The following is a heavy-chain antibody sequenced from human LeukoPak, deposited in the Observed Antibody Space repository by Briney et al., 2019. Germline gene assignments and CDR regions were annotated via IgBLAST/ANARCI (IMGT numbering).Heavy chain of an antibody. Sequence: GGSLRLSCAASGFTFSTYAMSWVRQAPGKGLEWVSAISGSGGSTYYADSVKGRLSISRDNSKNTMYLQMNSLRAEDTAVYYCAKEGGEAYWLPDFWGQGTLVTVSS. CDR2: ISGSGGST. CDR1: GFTFSTYA. V-gene: IGHV3-23*01. D-gene: IGHD3-9*01. J-gene: IGHJ4*02. CDR3: AKEGGEAYWLPDF.